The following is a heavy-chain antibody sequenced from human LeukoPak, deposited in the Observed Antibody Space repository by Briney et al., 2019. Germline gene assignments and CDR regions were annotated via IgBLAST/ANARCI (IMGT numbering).Heavy chain of an antibody. V-gene: IGHV4-4*09. J-gene: IGHJ4*02. D-gene: IGHD5-18*01. CDR1: GGSISSYY. Sequence: SETLSLTCTVSGGSISSYYWSWIRQPPGKGLEWIGYIYTSGSTNYNPSLKSRVTISVDTSKSQFSLKLSSVTAADTAVYYCARGVGGYSYGSDFDYWGQGTLVTVSS. CDR2: IYTSGST. CDR3: ARGVGGYSYGSDFDY.